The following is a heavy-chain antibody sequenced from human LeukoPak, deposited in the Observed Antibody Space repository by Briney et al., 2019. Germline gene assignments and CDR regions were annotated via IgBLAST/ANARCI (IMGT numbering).Heavy chain of an antibody. Sequence: SETLSLTCAVYGGSFSGYYWSWIRQPPGKGLEWIGEINHSGSTNYNPSLKSRVTISVDTSKNRFSLKLSSVTAADTAVYYCARGRGYSYGYSDYWGHGTLVTVSS. CDR3: ARGRGYSYGYSDY. J-gene: IGHJ4*01. CDR1: GGSFSGYY. V-gene: IGHV4-34*01. CDR2: INHSGST. D-gene: IGHD5-18*01.